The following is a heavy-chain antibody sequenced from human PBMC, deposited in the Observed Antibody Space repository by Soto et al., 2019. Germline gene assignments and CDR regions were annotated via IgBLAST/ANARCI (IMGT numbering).Heavy chain of an antibody. D-gene: IGHD1-26*01. CDR2: IYYSGST. Sequence: QLPLQESGPGLVKPSETLSLTCTVSGGSISSSSYYWGWIRQPPGKGLEWIGSIYYSGSTYYNPSLKSRVTISVDTSKNQFSLKLSSVTAADTAVYYCARHTVGARALWDYWGQGTLVTVSS. CDR1: GGSISSSSYY. J-gene: IGHJ4*02. CDR3: ARHTVGARALWDY. V-gene: IGHV4-39*01.